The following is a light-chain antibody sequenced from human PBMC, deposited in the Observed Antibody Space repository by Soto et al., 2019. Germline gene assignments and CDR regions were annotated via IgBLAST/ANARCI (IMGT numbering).Light chain of an antibody. V-gene: IGKV3-20*01. J-gene: IGKJ3*01. CDR1: QSINSKS. Sequence: EIVLTQSPGTLSLSPGEGATVSCRVSQSINSKSLVWYQRKFGQAPRLLIYNTSSRATGIPDRFSGSGSGTDFTLSICRLEPEDFAVYYCQHYGGSFIFGPGTKVDFK. CDR2: NTS. CDR3: QHYGGSFI.